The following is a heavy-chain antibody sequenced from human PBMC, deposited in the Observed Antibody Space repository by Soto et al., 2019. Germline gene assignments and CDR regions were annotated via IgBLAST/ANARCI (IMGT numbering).Heavy chain of an antibody. CDR3: ARDRLYGDYLYYYYGMDV. CDR1: GFTFSSYG. V-gene: IGHV3-33*01. D-gene: IGHD4-17*01. CDR2: IWYDGSNK. Sequence: PGGSLSLSCAASGFTFSSYGMHWVRQAPGKGLEWVAVIWYDGSNKYYADSVKGRFTISRDNSKNTLYLQMNSLRAEDTAVYYCARDRLYGDYLYYYYGMDVWGQGTTVTVSS. J-gene: IGHJ6*02.